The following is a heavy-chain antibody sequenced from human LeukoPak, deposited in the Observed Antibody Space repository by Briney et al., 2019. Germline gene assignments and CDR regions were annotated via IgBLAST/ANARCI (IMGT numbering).Heavy chain of an antibody. CDR3: AKGSYDSSGYYAVGFDY. D-gene: IGHD3-22*01. J-gene: IGHJ4*02. CDR1: GFTFSSYG. CDR2: ISYDGSNK. Sequence: PGRSLRLSCAASGFTFSSYGMHWVRQAPGKGLEWVAVISYDGSNKFYADSVKGRFTISRDNSKNTLYLQMNSLRAEDTAVYYCAKGSYDSSGYYAVGFDYWGQGTLVTVSS. V-gene: IGHV3-30*18.